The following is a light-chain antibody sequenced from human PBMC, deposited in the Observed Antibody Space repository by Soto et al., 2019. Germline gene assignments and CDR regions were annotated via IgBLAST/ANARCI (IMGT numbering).Light chain of an antibody. CDR1: SSDVGGYNY. CDR2: EVS. Sequence: SALTQPASVSGSPGQSITISCTGTSSDVGGYNYVSWYQQHPGKAPKLMIYEVSNRPSGISNRFSGSKSGDTASLTISGLQAEDEADYYCSSYTSINTYVFGTGTKLTVL. CDR3: SSYTSINTYV. V-gene: IGLV2-14*01. J-gene: IGLJ1*01.